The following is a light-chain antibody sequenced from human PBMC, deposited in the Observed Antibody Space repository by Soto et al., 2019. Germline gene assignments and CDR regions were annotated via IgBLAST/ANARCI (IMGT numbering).Light chain of an antibody. CDR3: QSYDSSHWV. J-gene: IGLJ3*02. V-gene: IGLV1-40*01. CDR1: SSNIGAGYD. Sequence: QSVLTQPPSVSGAPGQRVTISCTGSSSNIGAGYDVHWYQQLPGTAPKLLIYGNSNRPSGVPDRFSGSKSGTSASLAITGLQAEDEADYYCQSYDSSHWVFGGGHKLTVL. CDR2: GNS.